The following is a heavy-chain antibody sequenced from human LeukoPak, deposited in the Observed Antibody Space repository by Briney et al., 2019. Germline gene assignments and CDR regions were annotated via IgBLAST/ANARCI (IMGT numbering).Heavy chain of an antibody. D-gene: IGHD3-22*01. Sequence: PSETLSLTCTVSGGSISSYYWSWIRQPPGKGLEWIGYIYYSGSTNYNPSLKSRVTISVDTSKNQFSLKLSSVTAADTAVYYCAREPSGGYYDSSAYAFDIWGQGTMVTVSS. CDR1: GGSISSYY. CDR3: AREPSGGYYDSSAYAFDI. V-gene: IGHV4-59*12. CDR2: IYYSGST. J-gene: IGHJ3*02.